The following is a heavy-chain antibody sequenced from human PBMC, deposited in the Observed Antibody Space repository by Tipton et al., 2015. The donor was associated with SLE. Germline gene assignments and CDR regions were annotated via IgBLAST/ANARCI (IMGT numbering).Heavy chain of an antibody. V-gene: IGHV4-31*03. CDR1: GDSISSGTYY. D-gene: IGHD3-22*01. J-gene: IGHJ4*02. CDR2: IYHNGYT. CDR3: ARVHSAGDYDSSGFSN. Sequence: TLSLTCTVSGDSISSGTYYWNWIRQHPGRGLEWIGYIYHNGYTYYNPSLKGRVTTSLDTSKNQFSPKLSSVTAADTAVYYCARVHSAGDYDSSGFSNWGQGSLVTVSS.